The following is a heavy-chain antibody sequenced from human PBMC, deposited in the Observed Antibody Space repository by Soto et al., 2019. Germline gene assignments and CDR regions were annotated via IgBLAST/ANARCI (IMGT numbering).Heavy chain of an antibody. CDR3: ARDKVVVIKISMTIDY. V-gene: IGHV3-74*01. Sequence: PGGSLRLSCTASGFTFSTYWMDWVRQAPGKGLVWVSRINSDGSTTNYADSVKGRFTVSRDNAKNTLYLQMNSLRADDTAVYYCARDKVVVIKISMTIDYWGQAKLVTVS. J-gene: IGHJ4*02. D-gene: IGHD3-22*01. CDR1: GFTFSTYW. CDR2: INSDGSTT.